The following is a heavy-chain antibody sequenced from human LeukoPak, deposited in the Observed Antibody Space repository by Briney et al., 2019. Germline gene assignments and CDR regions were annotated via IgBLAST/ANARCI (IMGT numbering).Heavy chain of an antibody. CDR2: IKQDGSEK. CDR1: GFTFSRHW. Sequence: GGSLRVSCAASGFTFSRHWMSWVRQAPGKGLEWVAKIKQDGSEKYYVDSVKGRFTISRDNAKNSLYLQMNSLRPEDTAVYYCARAPAAARPYYFDYWGQGSLLTVSS. V-gene: IGHV3-7*01. J-gene: IGHJ4*02. CDR3: ARAPAAARPYYFDY. D-gene: IGHD6-6*01.